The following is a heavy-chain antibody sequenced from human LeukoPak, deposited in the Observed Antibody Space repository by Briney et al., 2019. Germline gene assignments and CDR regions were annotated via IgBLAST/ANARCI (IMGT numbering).Heavy chain of an antibody. CDR1: GGSISSSNW. J-gene: IGHJ1*01. CDR3: ARARNTKMNTYRGSSEYFQH. D-gene: IGHD4-11*01. Sequence: SGTLSLTCAVSGGSISSSNWWSWVRQPPGKGLEWIGEIYHSGSTNYNPSLKSRVTISVDKSKNQFSLKLSSVTAADTAVYYCARARNTKMNTYRGSSEYFQHWGQGTLVTVSS. CDR2: IYHSGST. V-gene: IGHV4-4*02.